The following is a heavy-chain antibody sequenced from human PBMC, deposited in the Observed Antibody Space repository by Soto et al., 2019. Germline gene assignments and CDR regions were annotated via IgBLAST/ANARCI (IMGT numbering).Heavy chain of an antibody. J-gene: IGHJ5*02. D-gene: IGHD2-15*01. CDR3: ATDRGGYCSGGSCSEAWFDP. CDR1: GYTFTSYP. V-gene: IGHV1-3*05. CDR2: INAGNGGT. Sequence: QVQLVQSGAEEKKPGASVKVSCKASGYTFTSYPMNWLRQAPGQRPEWMGWINAGNGGTKYSQKFQGRVSITRDTSASIASMQLSSLRSEDSAVYYCATDRGGYCSGGSCSEAWFDPWGQGTLVTVSS.